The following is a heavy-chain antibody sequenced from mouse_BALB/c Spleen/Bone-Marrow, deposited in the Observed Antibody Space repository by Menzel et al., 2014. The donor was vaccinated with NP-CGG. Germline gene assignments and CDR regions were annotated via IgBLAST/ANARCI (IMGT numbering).Heavy chain of an antibody. CDR2: INPSNGVT. Sequence: VQVVESGAELVKPGASVKLSCKVSGYTFTNYYVYWVKQRPGQGLEWIGEINPSNGVTNFNEKFMGKATLTVDNSSSTAYMHLSSQTSEDSAVYYCTRSGFYGYGTYFDVWGAGTTVTVSS. CDR1: GYTFTNYY. CDR3: TRSGFYGYGTYFDV. V-gene: IGHV1S81*02. D-gene: IGHD1-2*01. J-gene: IGHJ1*01.